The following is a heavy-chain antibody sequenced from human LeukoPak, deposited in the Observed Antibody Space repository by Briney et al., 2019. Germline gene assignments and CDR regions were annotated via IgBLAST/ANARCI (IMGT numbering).Heavy chain of an antibody. CDR1: GGSISSYY. D-gene: IGHD4-11*01. CDR3: ARKIYRAVAFDI. J-gene: IGHJ3*02. Sequence: SETLSLTCTVSGGSISSYYWSWIRQPPGKGLEWIGYIYYSGSTNYNPSLKSRVTISVDTSKNQFSLKLSSVTAADTAVYYCARKIYRAVAFDIWGQGTMVTVSS. V-gene: IGHV4-59*08. CDR2: IYYSGST.